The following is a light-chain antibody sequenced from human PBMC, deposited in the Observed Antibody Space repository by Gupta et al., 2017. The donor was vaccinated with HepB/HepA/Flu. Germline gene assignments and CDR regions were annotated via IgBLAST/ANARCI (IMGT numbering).Light chain of an antibody. CDR2: DAS. J-gene: IGKJ1*01. CDR3: QHRNNWPRT. CDR1: QSLGSS. V-gene: IGKV3-11*01. Sequence: EIVFTQSPATLSLSPGARVTLSCRASQSLGSSLAWYQQKGGQAPRLLIYDASNRATGIPARFSGSGSGTDFSLTISSLEPEDFAVYYCQHRNNWPRTFGQGTKVELK.